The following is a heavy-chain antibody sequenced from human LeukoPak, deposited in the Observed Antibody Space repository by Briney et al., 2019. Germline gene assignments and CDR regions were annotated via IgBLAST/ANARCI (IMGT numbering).Heavy chain of an antibody. Sequence: SETLSLTCTVSGGSISSYYWSWIRQPPGKGLEWIGYIYYSGSTNYNPSLKSRVTISVDTSKNQFSLKLSSVTAADTAVYYCARDAPAATLYYYYYMDVWGKGTTVTVSS. V-gene: IGHV4-59*01. D-gene: IGHD2-2*01. CDR1: GGSISSYY. J-gene: IGHJ6*03. CDR2: IYYSGST. CDR3: ARDAPAATLYYYYYMDV.